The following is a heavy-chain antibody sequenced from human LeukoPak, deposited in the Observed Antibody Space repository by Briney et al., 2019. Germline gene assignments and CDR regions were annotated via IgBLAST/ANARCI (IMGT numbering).Heavy chain of an antibody. J-gene: IGHJ4*01. V-gene: IGHV4-61*08. D-gene: IGHD4-11*01. Sequence: SETLSLTCTVSGDPISSHSDYKWTWIRQPPGKGLEWIGYVYHNGNINYNPFLGSRLTISVDTSKNQFSLRLSSVTAADTAVYFCAREYSAFDHWGHGTLVTVSS. CDR3: AREYSAFDH. CDR1: GDPISSHSDY. CDR2: VYHNGNI.